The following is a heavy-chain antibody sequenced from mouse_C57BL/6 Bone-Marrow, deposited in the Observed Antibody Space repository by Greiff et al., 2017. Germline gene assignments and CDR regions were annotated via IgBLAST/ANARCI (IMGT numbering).Heavy chain of an antibody. CDR2: INPSNGGT. CDR3: ARGGIYYYGSFDY. Sequence: QVQLQQPGTKLVKPGASVKLSCKASGYTFTSYWMHWVKQRPGQGLEWIGNINPSNGGTNYNEKFKSKATLTVDKSSSTAYMQLSSLTSEDSAVYYCARGGIYYYGSFDYWGQGTTLTVSS. V-gene: IGHV1-53*01. J-gene: IGHJ2*01. CDR1: GYTFTSYW. D-gene: IGHD1-1*01.